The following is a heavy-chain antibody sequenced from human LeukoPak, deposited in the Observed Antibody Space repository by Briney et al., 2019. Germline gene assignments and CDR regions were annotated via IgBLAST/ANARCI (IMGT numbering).Heavy chain of an antibody. CDR3: ARTTIVGATAYDY. Sequence: SVTVSCKASGGTFSSYAISWVRQAPGQGLEWMGRIIPILGIANYAQKFQGRVTITADKSTSTAYMELSSLRSEDTAVYYCARTTIVGATAYDYWGQGTLVTVSS. J-gene: IGHJ4*02. D-gene: IGHD1-26*01. CDR2: IIPILGIA. V-gene: IGHV1-69*04. CDR1: GGTFSSYA.